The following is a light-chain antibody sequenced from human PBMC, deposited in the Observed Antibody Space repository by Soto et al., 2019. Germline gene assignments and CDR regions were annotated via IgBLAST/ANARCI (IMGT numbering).Light chain of an antibody. CDR3: VLLYGGALV. CDR1: TGAVTSDYY. CDR2: RTS. J-gene: IGLJ2*01. Sequence: QAVVTQEPSLTVSPGGTVTLTCALTTGAVTSDYYPNWFQRKPGQALRTLIYRTSNTHSWTPARCSGSRLGGKAALTVSGVQAEDEADYYCVLLYGGALVFGGGTKVTVL. V-gene: IGLV7-43*01.